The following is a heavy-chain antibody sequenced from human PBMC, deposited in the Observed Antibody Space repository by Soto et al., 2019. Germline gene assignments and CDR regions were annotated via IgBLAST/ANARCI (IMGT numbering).Heavy chain of an antibody. CDR1: GGSVSSSSHY. V-gene: IGHV4-39*01. D-gene: IGHD1-26*01. Sequence: QLQLQESGPGLVKPSETLSLTCTVSGGSVSSSSHYWGWIRQPPGKGLEWIGTIYYSWSTHYDPSIKSRLTLSIHTSNNQFSLKLTSVTSADTAVYHRATHGRELLSPGDSWGQGTVVTVSS. CDR3: ATHGRELLSPGDS. CDR2: IYYSWST. J-gene: IGHJ4*02.